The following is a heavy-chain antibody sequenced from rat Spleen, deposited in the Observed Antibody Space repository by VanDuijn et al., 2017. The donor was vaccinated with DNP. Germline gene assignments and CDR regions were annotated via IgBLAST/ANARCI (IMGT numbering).Heavy chain of an antibody. CDR2: IIYDGGST. D-gene: IGHD1-11*01. J-gene: IGHJ3*01. CDR1: GFTFSDYN. V-gene: IGHV5S10*01. CDR3: TTGFNYGGYRYNWFAY. Sequence: EVQLVESGGGLVQPGRSLKLSCAASGFTFSDYNMAWVRQAPKKGLEWVATIIYDGGSTYYGDSVKGRFTISRDNAKSTLYLQINSLRSEDTATYYCTTGFNYGGYRYNWFAYGGQGTLVTVSS.